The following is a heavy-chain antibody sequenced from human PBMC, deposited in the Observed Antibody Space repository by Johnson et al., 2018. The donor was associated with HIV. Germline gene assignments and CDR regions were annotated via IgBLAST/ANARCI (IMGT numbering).Heavy chain of an antibody. D-gene: IGHD6-19*01. J-gene: IGHJ3*02. CDR3: ARGFQQWLAGADAFDI. Sequence: QVQLVESGGGVVQPGRSLRLSCAASGFTFSSYAMHWVRQAPGNGLEWVAVISYDGSNKYYADSVKGRFTISRDNSKNTLYLQMNSLRAEDTAVYYCARGFQQWLAGADAFDIWGQGTMVTVSS. CDR1: GFTFSSYA. V-gene: IGHV3-30-3*01. CDR2: ISYDGSNK.